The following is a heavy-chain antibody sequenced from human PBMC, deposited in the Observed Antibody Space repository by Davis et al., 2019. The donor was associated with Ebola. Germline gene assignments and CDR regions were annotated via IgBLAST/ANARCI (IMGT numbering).Heavy chain of an antibody. D-gene: IGHD4-23*01. J-gene: IGHJ4*02. CDR1: GYTFTSHY. Sequence: ASVQVSCKASGYTFTSHYMHCVRQPPGQGLEWMGIINPSGGSTSYAQKFQGRVTMTRDTSTSTVYMELSSLRSEDTAVYYCARSRFGGGNVRGFGDYWGQGTLVTVSS. CDR3: ARSRFGGGNVRGFGDY. CDR2: INPSGGST. V-gene: IGHV1-46*01.